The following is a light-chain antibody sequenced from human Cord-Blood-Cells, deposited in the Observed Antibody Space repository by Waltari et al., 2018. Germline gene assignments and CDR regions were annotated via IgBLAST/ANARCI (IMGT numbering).Light chain of an antibody. CDR3: LQDYNYPWT. V-gene: IGKV1-6*01. CDR1: QGVRND. CDR2: AAS. J-gene: IGKJ1*01. Sequence: AIKMTQSPSSLSASVGERVTITCRASQGVRNDLGWYQQKPGKAPKLLIYAASSLQSGVPSRCSGSGAGTDFTLTISSLPPEDFATYYCLQDYNYPWTFGQGTKVEIK.